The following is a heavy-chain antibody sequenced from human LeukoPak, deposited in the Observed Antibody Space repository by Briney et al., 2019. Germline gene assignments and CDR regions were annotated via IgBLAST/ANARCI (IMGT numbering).Heavy chain of an antibody. CDR3: GRLMVAANIGYCSGGSCYSSDY. CDR1: GGTFSSYA. Sequence: ASVKVSCKASGGTFSSYAISWVRQAPGQGLEWMGRIIPILGIANYAQKFQGRVTITADKSTSTAYMELSSLRSEDTAVYYCGRLMVAANIGYCSGGSCYSSDYWGQGTLVTVSS. J-gene: IGHJ4*02. CDR2: IIPILGIA. V-gene: IGHV1-69*04. D-gene: IGHD2-15*01.